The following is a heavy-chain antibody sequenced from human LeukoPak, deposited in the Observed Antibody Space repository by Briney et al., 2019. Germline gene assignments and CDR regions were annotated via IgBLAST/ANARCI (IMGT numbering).Heavy chain of an antibody. CDR1: GGSISSSSYY. Sequence: NPSETLSLTCTVSGGSISSSSYYWGWIHEPPGKGLECIGSIYYSGSTYYNPSLKSRVTISVDTSKNQFSLKLSSVTAAGTAVYYCAKTKDYYDGSGYYHYFDYWGQGTLVTVSS. CDR2: IYYSGST. CDR3: AKTKDYYDGSGYYHYFDY. V-gene: IGHV4-39*07. J-gene: IGHJ4*02. D-gene: IGHD3-22*01.